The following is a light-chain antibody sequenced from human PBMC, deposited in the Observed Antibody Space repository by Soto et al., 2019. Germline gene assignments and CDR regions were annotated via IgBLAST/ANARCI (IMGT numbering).Light chain of an antibody. V-gene: IGLV2-14*01. J-gene: IGLJ1*01. CDR2: DVS. CDR1: SSDVGAYNY. Sequence: QSVLSQPGSVCGSRGQSITISCTGTSSDVGAYNYVSWHQQHPGKAPKLLIYDVSSRPSGVSHRFSASKSGNTASLTISGLQAEDEADYYCSSHTTSNTHVFGTGTKVTV. CDR3: SSHTTSNTHV.